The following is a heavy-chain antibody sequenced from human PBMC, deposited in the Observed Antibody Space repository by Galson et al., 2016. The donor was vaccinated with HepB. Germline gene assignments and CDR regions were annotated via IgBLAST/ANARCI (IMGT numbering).Heavy chain of an antibody. CDR2: ISDSEST. Sequence: TLSLTCTVSGGSVSSASHYWSWVRQPTGKGLEWIGNISDSESTNYNPSLKGRVTISLDRSKNQFSLRLNSVIAADTAVYYCAKDEGFYNGMDFWGQGTTVTVSS. CDR1: GGSVSSASHY. V-gene: IGHV4-61*01. D-gene: IGHD2-2*02. J-gene: IGHJ6*02. CDR3: AKDEGFYNGMDF.